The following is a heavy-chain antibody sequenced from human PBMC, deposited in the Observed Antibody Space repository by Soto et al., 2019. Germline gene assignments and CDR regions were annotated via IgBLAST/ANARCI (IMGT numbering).Heavy chain of an antibody. Sequence: SVKVSCKASGGTFSSYAISWVRQAPGQGLEWMGGIITIFGTANYAQKFQGRVTITADESTSTAYMELSSLRSEDTAVYYCARDTIVRPAARNYYYYYGMDVWGQGTTVTVSS. CDR3: ARDTIVRPAARNYYYYYGMDV. CDR1: GGTFSSYA. J-gene: IGHJ6*02. CDR2: IITIFGTA. D-gene: IGHD2-2*01. V-gene: IGHV1-69*13.